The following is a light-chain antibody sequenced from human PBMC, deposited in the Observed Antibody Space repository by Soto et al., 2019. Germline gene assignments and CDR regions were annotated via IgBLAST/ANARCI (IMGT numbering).Light chain of an antibody. CDR3: MQTLQGVT. Sequence: DIVMTQSPLSLPVTPGEPASISCRSSQSLLGSNGYSYLDWYLQKPGQSPQLLIYLGSNRATGVPDRFSGSGTGTDSTLKVSRVEAEDVGTYYCMQTLQGVTFGQGTRLEIK. V-gene: IGKV2-28*01. CDR2: LGS. CDR1: QSLLGSNGYSY. J-gene: IGKJ5*01.